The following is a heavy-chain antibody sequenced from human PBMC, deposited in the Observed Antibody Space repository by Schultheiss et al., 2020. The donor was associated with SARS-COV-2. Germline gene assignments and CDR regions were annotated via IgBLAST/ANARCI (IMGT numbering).Heavy chain of an antibody. V-gene: IGHV7-4-1*02. D-gene: IGHD2/OR15-2a*01. CDR2: INTNTGNP. Sequence: ASVKVSCKASGYTFTSYGISWVRQAPGQGLEWMGWINTNTGNPTYAQGFTGRFVFSLDTSVSTAYLQISSLKAEDTAVYYCARTFYGDYYYYMDVWGKGTTVTVSS. J-gene: IGHJ6*03. CDR3: ARTFYGDYYYYMDV. CDR1: GYTFTSYG.